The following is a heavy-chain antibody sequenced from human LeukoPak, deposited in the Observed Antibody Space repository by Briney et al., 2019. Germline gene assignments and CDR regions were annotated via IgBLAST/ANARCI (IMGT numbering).Heavy chain of an antibody. J-gene: IGHJ6*02. V-gene: IGHV4-59*01. CDR3: ARGCSGGRTTCYYYYGMDV. D-gene: IGHD2-15*01. CDR2: IYYSGST. CDR1: GGSTSSYY. Sequence: HSETLSLTCTVTGGSTSSYYRSWIRPPPGKGLEGIGYIYYSGSTNYDPSLKSRVTISVDTSKHQFSLKLSSVTAADTAVYYCARGCSGGRTTCYYYYGMDVWGQGTTVTVSS.